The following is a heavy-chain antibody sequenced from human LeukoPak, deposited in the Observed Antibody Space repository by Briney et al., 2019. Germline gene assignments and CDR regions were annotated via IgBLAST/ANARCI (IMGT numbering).Heavy chain of an antibody. CDR2: ISGSGART. Sequence: GGSLRLSCAASGFTFSIYAMSWVRQAPGKGLEWVSTISGSGARTYYADSVKGRFTIFRDKSQNNLYLQMNSLRVEDTAVYYCAKKGRPGYYYYYMDVWGKGSTVTVSS. CDR3: AKKGRPGYYYYYMDV. J-gene: IGHJ6*03. V-gene: IGHV3-23*01. CDR1: GFTFSIYA. D-gene: IGHD3-10*01.